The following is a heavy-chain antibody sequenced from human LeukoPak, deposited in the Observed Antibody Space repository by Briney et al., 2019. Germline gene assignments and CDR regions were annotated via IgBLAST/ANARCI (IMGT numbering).Heavy chain of an antibody. CDR2: INPNNGGT. J-gene: IGHJ4*02. CDR3: ARDKYTGYETFDY. CDR1: GYTFTGYY. D-gene: IGHD5-12*01. Sequence: ASVRVSCKASGYTFTGYYIHWVRQAPGQGLEWMGWINPNNGGTNYAQKFQGRVTMTRDTSIGTAYMELNRLTSDDTAVYYCARDKYTGYETFDYWGQGTPVTVSS. V-gene: IGHV1-2*02.